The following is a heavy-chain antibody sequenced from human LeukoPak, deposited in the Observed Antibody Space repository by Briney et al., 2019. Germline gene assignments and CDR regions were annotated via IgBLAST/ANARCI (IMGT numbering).Heavy chain of an antibody. Sequence: ASVKVSCKASGYTFTSYDINWVRQATGQGLEWMGWMNPNSGNTGYAQKFQGRVTMTRNTSISTAYMELSRLTSDDTAVYYCARDDSGVVIHYWGQGTLVSVTS. D-gene: IGHD3-3*01. J-gene: IGHJ4*02. V-gene: IGHV1-8*01. CDR1: GYTFTSYD. CDR2: MNPNSGNT. CDR3: ARDDSGVVIHY.